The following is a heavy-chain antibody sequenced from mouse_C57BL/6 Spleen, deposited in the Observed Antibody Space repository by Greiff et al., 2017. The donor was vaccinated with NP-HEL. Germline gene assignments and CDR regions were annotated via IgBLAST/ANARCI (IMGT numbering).Heavy chain of an antibody. J-gene: IGHJ2*01. CDR1: GFTFSSYT. Sequence: EVQVVESGGGLVKPGGSLKLSCAASGFTFSSYTMSWVRQTPEKRLEWVATISGGGGNTYYPDSVKGRFTISRDNAKNTLYLQMSSLRSEDTALYYCAKGDSYGSSKETYYFDYWGQGTTLTVSS. CDR3: AKGDSYGSSKETYYFDY. V-gene: IGHV5-9*01. CDR2: ISGGGGNT. D-gene: IGHD1-1*01.